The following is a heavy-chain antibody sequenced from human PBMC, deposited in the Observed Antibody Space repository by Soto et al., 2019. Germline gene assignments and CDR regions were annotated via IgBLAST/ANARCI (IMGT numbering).Heavy chain of an antibody. V-gene: IGHV1-8*01. Sequence: ASVKVSCKASGYTFTTYDINWVRQATGQGLEWMGWMSPNSGNTGYAQKFQGRVTMTRNTSTSTAYMELRSLRSDDTAVYYCARGPSDYDFWSGYYTGVDYWGQGTLVTVSS. CDR3: ARGPSDYDFWSGYYTGVDY. CDR1: GYTFTTYD. CDR2: MSPNSGNT. J-gene: IGHJ4*02. D-gene: IGHD3-3*01.